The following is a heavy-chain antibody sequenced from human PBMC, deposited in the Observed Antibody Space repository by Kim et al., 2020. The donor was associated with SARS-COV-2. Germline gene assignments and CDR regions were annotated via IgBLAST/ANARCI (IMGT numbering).Heavy chain of an antibody. J-gene: IGHJ1*01. V-gene: IGHV3-30*18. D-gene: IGHD3-9*01. CDR3: VKSVGASTGYDFLLGN. CDR2: TSYDEDKK. CDR1: RFIVSEFD. Sequence: GGSLRLSCAASRFIVSEFDIHWVRQAPGKGLQWVAVTSYDEDKKYYEDSVKGRFTISRDNSKNMVYLEMNSLRPDDTAIYYCVKSVGASTGYDFLLGNWG.